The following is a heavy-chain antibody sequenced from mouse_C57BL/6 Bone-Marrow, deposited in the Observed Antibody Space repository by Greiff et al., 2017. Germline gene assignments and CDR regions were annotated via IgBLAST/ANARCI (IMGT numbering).Heavy chain of an antibody. CDR2: IDPENGDT. D-gene: IGHD1-1*01. J-gene: IGHJ2*01. CDR1: GFNIKDDY. V-gene: IGHV14-4*01. Sequence: EVQLQQSGAELVRPGASVKLSCTASGFNIKDDYMHWVKQRPEQGLEWIGWIDPENGDTEYASKFQGKATITADTSSNTAYLQLSSLTSEDTAVYYCTTSDGSFFDYWGQGTTLTVSS. CDR3: TTSDGSFFDY.